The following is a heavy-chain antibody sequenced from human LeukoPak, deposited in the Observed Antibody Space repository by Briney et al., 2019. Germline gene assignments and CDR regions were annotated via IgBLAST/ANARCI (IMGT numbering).Heavy chain of an antibody. V-gene: IGHV5-51*01. J-gene: IGHJ3*02. CDR1: GYSFTSYW. CDR3: ARPMSGGWLQLNLAFDI. CDR2: IYPGDSDT. Sequence: KGGESLKISCKGSGYSFTSYWISWVRQMPGKGLEWMGIIYPGDSDTRYSPSFQGQVTISADKSISTAYLQWSSLKASDTAMYYCARPMSGGWLQLNLAFDIWGQGTMVTVSS. D-gene: IGHD5-24*01.